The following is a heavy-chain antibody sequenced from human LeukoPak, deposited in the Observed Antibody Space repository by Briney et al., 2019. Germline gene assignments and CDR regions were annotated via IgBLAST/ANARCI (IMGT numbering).Heavy chain of an antibody. CDR2: IYYSGST. J-gene: IGHJ4*02. V-gene: IGHV4-39*01. Sequence: PSETLSLTCTVSGVSITSGDYFWSWIRQPPGKGLEWIGSIYYSGSTYYNPSLKSRVTISVHTSKNQFSLKLSSVTAADTAVYYCARGGWFGELLSYGGYYFGYWGQGPLATVSS. D-gene: IGHD3-10*01. CDR1: GVSITSGDYF. CDR3: ARGGWFGELLSYGGYYFGY.